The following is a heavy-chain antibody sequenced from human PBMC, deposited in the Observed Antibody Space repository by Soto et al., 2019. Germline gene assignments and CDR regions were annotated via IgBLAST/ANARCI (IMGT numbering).Heavy chain of an antibody. CDR1: GFTFSSYD. J-gene: IGHJ6*02. CDR2: IGTAGDT. CDR3: ARDSKLWFGELSGYYYYGMDV. Sequence: PGWSLRLSCAASGFTFSSYDMHWVRQATGKGLEWVSAIGTAGDTYYPGSVKGRFTISRENAKNSLYLQMNSLRAGDTAVYYCARDSKLWFGELSGYYYYGMDVWGHGTTVTVSS. D-gene: IGHD3-10*01. V-gene: IGHV3-13*01.